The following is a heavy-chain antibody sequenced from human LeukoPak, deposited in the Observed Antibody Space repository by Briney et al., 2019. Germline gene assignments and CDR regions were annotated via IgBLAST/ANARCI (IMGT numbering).Heavy chain of an antibody. CDR1: GVSIRGYY. CDR2: IYYIGGT. J-gene: IGHJ6*02. D-gene: IGHD3-10*01. CDR3: ARRSYGSASPLRMDV. V-gene: IGHV4-59*08. Sequence: PSETLSLTCTVSGVSIRGYYWTGIRQPPGKVLEWIGYIYYIGGTNNNPSLKSQVTISLDTSKNQFSLKLSSVTAADTAVYYCARRSYGSASPLRMDVWGQGTTVTVSS.